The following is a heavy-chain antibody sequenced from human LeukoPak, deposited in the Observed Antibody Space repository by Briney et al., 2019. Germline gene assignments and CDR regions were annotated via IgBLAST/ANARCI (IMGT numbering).Heavy chain of an antibody. J-gene: IGHJ5*02. CDR3: ARGLRWPLYLFDP. CDR2: IIPIFGTA. Sequence: RASVKVSCTASGDTFSSYVINWVRQAPGQGLEWMGGIIPIFGTANYAQKFQGRVTITADKSTSTAYMELSSLRSEDTAVYYCARGLRWPLYLFDPWGQGTLVTVSS. D-gene: IGHD4-23*01. CDR1: GDTFSSYV. V-gene: IGHV1-69*06.